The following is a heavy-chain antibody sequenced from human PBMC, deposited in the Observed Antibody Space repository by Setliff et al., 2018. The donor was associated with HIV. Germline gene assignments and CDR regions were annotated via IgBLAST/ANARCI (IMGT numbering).Heavy chain of an antibody. V-gene: IGHV4-39*01. CDR2: VYYSGTT. D-gene: IGHD3-10*01. CDR1: GASVNSNNYY. Sequence: NPSETLSLTCTVSGASVNSNNYYWGWIRQPPGKGLEWIASVYYSGTTYYNPSLKSRVTISVDTSKNQFSLKLSSVTAADTAVYYCARLSLSLVRGIINSGDRFFDYWGQGSLVTVS. CDR3: ARLSLSLVRGIINSGDRFFDY. J-gene: IGHJ4*02.